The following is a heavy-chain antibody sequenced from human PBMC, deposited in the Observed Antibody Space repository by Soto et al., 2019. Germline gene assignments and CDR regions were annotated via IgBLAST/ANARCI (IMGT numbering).Heavy chain of an antibody. CDR2: ISSSSSYI. CDR3: AREAGYCSSTSCYKVYYYGMDV. V-gene: IGHV3-21*01. Sequence: PGGSLRLSCAASGFTFSSYSMNWVRQAPGEGLEWVSSISSSSSYIYYADSVKGRFTISRDNAKNSLYLQMNSLRAEDTAVYYCAREAGYCSSTSCYKVYYYGMDVWGQGTTVTVSS. D-gene: IGHD2-2*02. J-gene: IGHJ6*02. CDR1: GFTFSSYS.